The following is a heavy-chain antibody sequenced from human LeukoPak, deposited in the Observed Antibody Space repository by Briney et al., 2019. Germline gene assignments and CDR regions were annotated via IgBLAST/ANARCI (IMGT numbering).Heavy chain of an antibody. D-gene: IGHD6-19*01. CDR2: INHSGST. CDR1: GGSFSGYY. V-gene: IGHV4-34*01. CDR3: AGANSYSSGWYY. Sequence: SETLSLTCAVYGGSFSGYYWSWIRQPPGKGLEWIGEINHSGSTNYNPSLKSRVTISVDTSKNQFSLKLSSVTAADTAVYYCAGANSYSSGWYYWGQGTPVTVSS. J-gene: IGHJ4*02.